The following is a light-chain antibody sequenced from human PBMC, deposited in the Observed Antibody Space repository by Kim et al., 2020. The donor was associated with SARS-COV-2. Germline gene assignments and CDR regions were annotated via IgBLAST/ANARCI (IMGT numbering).Light chain of an antibody. CDR1: SDDFNGYKY. V-gene: IGLV2-14*03. Sequence: QSALTQPASVSGSPGQSITISCTGTSDDFNGYKYVFWYQHHPGKAPKLMIYDVNQRPSGISNRFSGSKSDNTASLTISGLQADDEADYYCSSYTTSATLVFGGGTQLTVL. CDR2: DVN. J-gene: IGLJ2*01. CDR3: SSYTTSATLV.